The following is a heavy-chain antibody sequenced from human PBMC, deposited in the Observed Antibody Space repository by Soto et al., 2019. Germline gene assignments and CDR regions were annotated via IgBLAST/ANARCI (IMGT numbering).Heavy chain of an antibody. CDR3: ASHTDYYGSGSPDPLDY. D-gene: IGHD3-10*01. Sequence: SETLSLTCTVSGGSISSGDYYWSWIRQPPGKGLEWIGYIYYSGSTYYNPSLKSRVTISVDTSKNQFSLKLSSVTAADTAVYYCASHTDYYGSGSPDPLDYWGQGTLVTVSS. CDR1: GGSISSGDYY. V-gene: IGHV4-30-4*01. CDR2: IYYSGST. J-gene: IGHJ4*02.